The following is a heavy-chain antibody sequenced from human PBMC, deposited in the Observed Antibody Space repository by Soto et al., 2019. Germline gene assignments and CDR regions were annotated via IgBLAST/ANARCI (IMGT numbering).Heavy chain of an antibody. V-gene: IGHV5-51*01. D-gene: IGHD1-26*01. CDR3: ATMVGTTKAFDI. Sequence: PGESLKISCKGSGYSFTSYWISWVRQMPGKGLEWMGVIYPADSDTRYSPSFQGQVTISADKSIRSAYLQWSSLKASDTAMYYCATMVGTTKAFDIWGQGTMVTVSS. CDR1: GYSFTSYW. CDR2: IYPADSDT. J-gene: IGHJ3*02.